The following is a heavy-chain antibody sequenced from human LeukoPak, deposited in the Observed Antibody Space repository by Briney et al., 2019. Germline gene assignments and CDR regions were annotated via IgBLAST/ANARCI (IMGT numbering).Heavy chain of an antibody. D-gene: IGHD2-21*02. CDR1: GYTFTSYG. Sequence: AASVKVSCKASGYTFTSYGISWVRQAPGQGLEWMGWISAYNGNTNYAQKLQGRVTMTTDTSTSTAYMELRSLRSDDTAVYYCARESHREVCGGDCYIYYYYGMDVWGQGTLVTVSS. J-gene: IGHJ6*02. V-gene: IGHV1-18*01. CDR3: ARESHREVCGGDCYIYYYYGMDV. CDR2: ISAYNGNT.